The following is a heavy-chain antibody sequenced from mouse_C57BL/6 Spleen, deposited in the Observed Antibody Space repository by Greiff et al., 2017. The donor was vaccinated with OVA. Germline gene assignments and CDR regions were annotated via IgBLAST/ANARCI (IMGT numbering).Heavy chain of an antibody. Sequence: QVQLQQPGAELVKPGASVKMSCKASGYTFTSYWITWVKQRPGQGLEWIGDIYPGSGSTNYNEKFKSKATPTVDTSSSTAYMQLSSLTSEDSAVYYCARYGDYYLYYFDYWGQGTTLTVSS. CDR2: IYPGSGST. D-gene: IGHD1-1*01. CDR3: ARYGDYYLYYFDY. J-gene: IGHJ2*01. V-gene: IGHV1-55*01. CDR1: GYTFTSYW.